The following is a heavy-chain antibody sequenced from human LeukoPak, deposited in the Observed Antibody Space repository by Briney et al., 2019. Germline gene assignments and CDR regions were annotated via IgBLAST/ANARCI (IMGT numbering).Heavy chain of an antibody. J-gene: IGHJ4*02. CDR3: AREEFSSWPSRGPFDY. D-gene: IGHD6-13*01. V-gene: IGHV3-21*01. Sequence: GGSLRLSCAASGFTFSSYEMNWVRQAPGKGLEWVSSISSSSSYIYYADSVKGRFTISRDNAKNSLYLQMNSLRAEDTAVYYCAREEFSSWPSRGPFDYWGQGTLVTVSS. CDR1: GFTFSSYE. CDR2: ISSSSSYI.